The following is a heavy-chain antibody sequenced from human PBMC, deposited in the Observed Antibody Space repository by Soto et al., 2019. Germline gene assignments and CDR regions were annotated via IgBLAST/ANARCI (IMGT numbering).Heavy chain of an antibody. V-gene: IGHV3-23*01. Sequence: GGSLRLSCAASGFTFSSYAMSWVHQAPGKGLEWVSAISGSGGSTYYADSVKGRFTISRDNSKNTLYLQMNSLRAEDTAVYYCAKDLTRPYSSSWYWFDPWGQGTLVTVSS. CDR3: AKDLTRPYSSSWYWFDP. J-gene: IGHJ5*02. D-gene: IGHD6-13*01. CDR1: GFTFSSYA. CDR2: ISGSGGST.